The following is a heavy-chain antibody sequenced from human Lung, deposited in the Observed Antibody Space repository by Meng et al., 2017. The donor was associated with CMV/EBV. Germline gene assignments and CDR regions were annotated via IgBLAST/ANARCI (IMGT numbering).Heavy chain of an antibody. Sequence: GEXXKISCASSGFTFSSCWMSCVRQAPGKGLEWVANIKQDGSEKYYVESVKGRFTISRDNAKNSMYLQMNSLRAEDTAVYYCARETDSSGSDYWGQGTLVTVSS. CDR1: GFTFSSCW. V-gene: IGHV3-7*01. CDR2: IKQDGSEK. D-gene: IGHD3-22*01. CDR3: ARETDSSGSDY. J-gene: IGHJ4*02.